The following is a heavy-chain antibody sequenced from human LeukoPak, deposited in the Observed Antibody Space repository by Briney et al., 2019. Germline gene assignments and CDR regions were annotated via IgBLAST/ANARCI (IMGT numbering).Heavy chain of an antibody. CDR1: GYTFTSYD. CDR2: MNPNSGNT. Sequence: ASVKVSCKASGYTFTSYDINWVRQATGQGLEWMGWMNPNSGNTGYAQKFQGRVTITRNTSISTAYMELRSLRSDDTAVYYCARDRSWYYDSSGSDAFDIWGQGTMVTVSS. D-gene: IGHD3-22*01. J-gene: IGHJ3*02. V-gene: IGHV1-8*03. CDR3: ARDRSWYYDSSGSDAFDI.